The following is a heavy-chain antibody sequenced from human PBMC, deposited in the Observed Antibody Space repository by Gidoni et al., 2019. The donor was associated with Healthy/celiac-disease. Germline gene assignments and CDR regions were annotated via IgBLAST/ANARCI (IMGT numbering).Heavy chain of an antibody. CDR3: ATQAAAQDYYYYYGMDV. Sequence: EVQLVQSGAEVKKPGESLRISCQGSGYSFTSYWISWVRQMPGKGLEWMGRIDPSDSYTNYSPSFQGHVTISADKSISTAYLQWSSLKASDTAMYYCATQAAAQDYYYYYGMDVWGQGTTVTVSS. J-gene: IGHJ6*02. V-gene: IGHV5-10-1*01. CDR2: IDPSDSYT. CDR1: GYSFTSYW. D-gene: IGHD6-13*01.